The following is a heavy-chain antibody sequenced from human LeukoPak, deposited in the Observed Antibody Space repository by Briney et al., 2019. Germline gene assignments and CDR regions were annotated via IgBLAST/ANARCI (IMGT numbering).Heavy chain of an antibody. CDR1: GDSLNTYN. CDR2: VASSGTS. D-gene: IGHD2-21*02. CDR3: ARVVRGVVTSNWFDP. J-gene: IGHJ5*02. V-gene: IGHV4-59*01. Sequence: PSETLSLTCTVSGDSLNTYNWTWIRQTPGKELEWIGFVASSGTSNYNPSLKSRVSISIDTSKNQFSLALTSVTPADTAVYYCARVVRGVVTSNWFDPWGQGTLVSVSS.